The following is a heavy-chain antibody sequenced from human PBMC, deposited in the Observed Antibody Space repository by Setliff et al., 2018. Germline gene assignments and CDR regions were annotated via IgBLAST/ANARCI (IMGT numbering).Heavy chain of an antibody. Sequence: SETLSLTCAVSGASIRNNYYWGWIRQSPGTGLEWIGSIFYNGMAYYNPSLKSRVTIAIDTSRDQFSLKLISMIAADTAVYYCARGRNIAARLLDSWGQGTLVTVSS. CDR3: ARGRNIAARLLDS. CDR2: IFYNGMA. CDR1: GASIRNNYY. J-gene: IGHJ4*02. V-gene: IGHV4-39*07. D-gene: IGHD6-6*01.